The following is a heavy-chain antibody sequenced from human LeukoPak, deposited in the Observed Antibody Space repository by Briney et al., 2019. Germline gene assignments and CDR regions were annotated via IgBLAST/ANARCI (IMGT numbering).Heavy chain of an antibody. CDR1: GGSISSYY. CDR2: IYYSGST. J-gene: IGHJ4*02. D-gene: IGHD2-21*02. V-gene: IGHV4-59*01. CDR3: ARVVTRGLYYFDY. Sequence: PSEILSLTCTVSGGSISSYYWRWIRQPPGKGLEWIGYIYYSGSTNYNPSLKSRVTISVDTSKNQFSLKLSSVTAADTAVYYCARVVTRGLYYFDYWGQGTLVTVSS.